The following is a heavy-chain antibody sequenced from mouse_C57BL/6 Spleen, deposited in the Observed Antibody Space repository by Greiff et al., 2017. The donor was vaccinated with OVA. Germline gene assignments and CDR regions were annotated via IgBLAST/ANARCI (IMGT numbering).Heavy chain of an antibody. CDR2: IDPSDSYT. J-gene: IGHJ3*01. Sequence: QVQLQQPGAELVRPGTSVKLSCKASGYTFTSYWMHWVKQRPGQGLEWIGVIDPSDSYTNYNQKFKGKATLTVDTSSSTAYMQLSSLTSEDSAVYYCAREGVTMVTTGFAYWGQGTLVTVSA. CDR1: GYTFTSYW. CDR3: AREGVTMVTTGFAY. V-gene: IGHV1-59*01. D-gene: IGHD2-2*01.